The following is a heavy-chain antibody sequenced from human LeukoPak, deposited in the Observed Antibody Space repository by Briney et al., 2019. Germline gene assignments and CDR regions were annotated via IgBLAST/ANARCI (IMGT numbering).Heavy chain of an antibody. J-gene: IGHJ5*02. D-gene: IGHD3-22*01. CDR2: IYYGGTT. CDR1: GDSISSYY. V-gene: IGHV4-59*08. CDR3: ARGRYYYDSSGYYRDNWFDP. Sequence: KPSETPSLTCTVSGDSISSYYWSWIRQPPGKGLEWIGFIYYGGTTKYNPSLKSRVTISVDTSKNHFSLKLSSVTAADTAVYYCARGRYYYDSSGYYRDNWFDPWGQGTLVTVSS.